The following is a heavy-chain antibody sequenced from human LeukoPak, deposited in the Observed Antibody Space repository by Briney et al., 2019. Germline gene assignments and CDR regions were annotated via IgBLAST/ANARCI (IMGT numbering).Heavy chain of an antibody. J-gene: IGHJ5*02. CDR1: GGSFSGYY. CDR2: INHSGST. CDR3: ARGYYYGQLVDP. V-gene: IGHV4-34*01. Sequence: SETLSLTCAVYGGSFSGYYWSWIRQPPGKGLEWIGEINHSGSTNYNPSLKSRVTMAVDTSKNQFSLKLSVVTAGATVCIYCARGYYYGQLVDPWGQGTLVTVSS. D-gene: IGHD3-10*01.